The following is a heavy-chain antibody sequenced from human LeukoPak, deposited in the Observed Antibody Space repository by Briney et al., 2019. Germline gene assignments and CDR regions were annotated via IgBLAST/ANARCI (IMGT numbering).Heavy chain of an antibody. V-gene: IGHV3-7*01. D-gene: IGHD6-13*01. CDR1: GFTFSSDW. Sequence: GGSLRLSCAASGFTFSSDWMSWGRQAPGKGLEWVANIKQDGSEKYYVDSVKGRFTISRDNAKNSLYLQMNSLRAEDTAVYYCARDQVAAATDYWGQGTLVTVSS. J-gene: IGHJ4*02. CDR2: IKQDGSEK. CDR3: ARDQVAAATDY.